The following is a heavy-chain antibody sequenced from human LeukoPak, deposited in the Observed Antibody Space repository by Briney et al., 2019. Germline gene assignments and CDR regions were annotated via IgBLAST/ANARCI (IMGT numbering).Heavy chain of an antibody. Sequence: PGGSLRLSCAASGFTFSSYAMHWVRQAPGKGLEWVAFIRYDGSNKYYADSVKGRFTISRDNSKSTLYLQMNSLRTEDTAVYYCAKDWQIPFYYYYYMDVWGKGTTVTVSS. CDR2: IRYDGSNK. CDR1: GFTFSSYA. CDR3: AKDWQIPFYYYYYMDV. V-gene: IGHV3-30*02. J-gene: IGHJ6*03.